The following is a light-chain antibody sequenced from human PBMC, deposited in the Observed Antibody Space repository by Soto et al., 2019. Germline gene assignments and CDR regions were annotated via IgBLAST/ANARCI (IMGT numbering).Light chain of an antibody. CDR3: CSHAGTYTLV. Sequence: QSALTQPASVSGSPGQSLTISCTGSSTDVGNSKFVSWYQLHPGQAPKLMIYEGTKRPSGTSNRFSGSYSGNTASPTISGLQTEDEADYYRCSHAGTYTLVFGGGTKLTVL. V-gene: IGLV2-23*01. J-gene: IGLJ3*02. CDR1: STDVGNSKF. CDR2: EGT.